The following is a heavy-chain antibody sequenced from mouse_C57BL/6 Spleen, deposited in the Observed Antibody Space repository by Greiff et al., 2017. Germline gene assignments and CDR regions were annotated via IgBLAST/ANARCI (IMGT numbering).Heavy chain of an antibody. CDR1: GYTFTEYT. D-gene: IGHD1-1*01. J-gene: IGHJ4*01. CDR2: FYPGSGSI. V-gene: IGHV1-62-2*01. CDR3: ARREDYYGSSYGAMDY. Sequence: VQLQQSGAELVKPGASVKLSCKASGYTFTEYTIHWVKQRSGQGLEWIGWFYPGSGSIKYNEKFKDKATLTADKSSSTVYMERSRLTSEDSAVYFCARREDYYGSSYGAMDYWGQGTSVTVSS.